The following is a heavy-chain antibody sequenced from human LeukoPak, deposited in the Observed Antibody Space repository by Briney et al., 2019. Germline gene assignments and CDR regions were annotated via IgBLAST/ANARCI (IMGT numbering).Heavy chain of an antibody. CDR1: GYTFTSYG. D-gene: IGHD6-19*01. J-gene: IGHJ6*02. Sequence: GASVKVSCKASGYTFTSYGISWVRQAPGQGLEWMGWISAYNGNTNYAQKLQGRVTMTTDTSTSTAYMELRSLRSDDTAVYYCARNGYSSGWYPRPPDPPYYYYGMDVWGQGTTVTVSS. V-gene: IGHV1-18*01. CDR3: ARNGYSSGWYPRPPDPPYYYYGMDV. CDR2: ISAYNGNT.